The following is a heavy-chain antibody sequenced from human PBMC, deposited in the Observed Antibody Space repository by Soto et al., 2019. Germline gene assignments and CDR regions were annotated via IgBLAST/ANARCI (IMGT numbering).Heavy chain of an antibody. Sequence: SLRLSCAASGFSFSISPMHWVRQAPGKGPEWVALISYGGTNKFYADSVKGRFTISRDNSKSTLYLQVDSLRPEDAAVYYCARDPKTSGGQHWAFNYFDSWGQGTLVTVSS. CDR2: ISYGGTNK. J-gene: IGHJ4*02. CDR3: ARDPKTSGGQHWAFNYFDS. V-gene: IGHV3-30-3*01. CDR1: GFSFSISP. D-gene: IGHD7-27*01.